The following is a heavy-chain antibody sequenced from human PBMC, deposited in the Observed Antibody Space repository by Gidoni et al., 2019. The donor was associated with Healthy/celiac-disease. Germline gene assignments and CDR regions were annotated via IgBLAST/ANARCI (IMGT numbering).Heavy chain of an antibody. Sequence: EVQLVESGGGLVKPGGSMRPSCAPSGSTFSSYSMDWARQAPGKGLEWVTSLSSSSSYRYYADKVKCRFTISRDNAKTSQNLKMNSQRAEDTAGYDCARKWGRHGSSGYYYGSWYFDLWGRGTLVSVSS. CDR2: LSSSSSYR. J-gene: IGHJ2*01. CDR1: GSTFSSYS. V-gene: IGHV3-21*01. D-gene: IGHD3-22*01. CDR3: ARKWGRHGSSGYYYGSWYFDL.